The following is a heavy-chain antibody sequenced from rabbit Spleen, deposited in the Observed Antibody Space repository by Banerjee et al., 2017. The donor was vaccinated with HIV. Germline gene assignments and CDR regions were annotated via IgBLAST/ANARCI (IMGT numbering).Heavy chain of an antibody. J-gene: IGHJ4*01. Sequence: QEQLVESGGGLVQPEGSLTLTCTASGFSFSSSDYMCWVRQAPGKGLEWIGCIYTDVSGSTYYATWAKGRFTISKTSSTTVTLQMTSLTAADTATYFCARDLTGVIGWNFYLWGPGTLVTVS. CDR1: GFSFSSSDY. D-gene: IGHD1-1*01. CDR2: IYTDVSGST. CDR3: ARDLTGVIGWNFYL. V-gene: IGHV1S45*01.